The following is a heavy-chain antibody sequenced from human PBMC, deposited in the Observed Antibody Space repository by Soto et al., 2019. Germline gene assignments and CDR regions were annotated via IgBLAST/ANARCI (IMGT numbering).Heavy chain of an antibody. Sequence: QLQLQESGSGLVKPSETLSLTCAVSGGSVTGGGDSWSWIRQPPGKGLEWIGYFHYNGGTYYNPSLKSRVTISIDTSKNQFSLKLASVTAADTAVYFCARDSCGGRQGMDFWGQGTTVTVSS. CDR1: GGSVTGGGDS. V-gene: IGHV4-30-2*05. CDR3: ARDSCGGRQGMDF. D-gene: IGHD2-21*01. J-gene: IGHJ6*02. CDR2: FHYNGGT.